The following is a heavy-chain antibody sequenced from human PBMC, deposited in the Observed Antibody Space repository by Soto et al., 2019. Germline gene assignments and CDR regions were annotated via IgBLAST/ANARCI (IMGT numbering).Heavy chain of an antibody. D-gene: IGHD4-17*01. Sequence: EVQLVESGGGLVQPGGSLRLSCAASGFTFSTYWMTWVRQAPGKGLEWVANIRPDGGEKSYVDSVRGRFTISRDNAKNSLFLQMNSLRAEDTAVYYCGREGSRLGAFDIWGQGTMVTVSS. CDR2: IRPDGGEK. CDR3: GREGSRLGAFDI. J-gene: IGHJ3*02. CDR1: GFTFSTYW. V-gene: IGHV3-7*01.